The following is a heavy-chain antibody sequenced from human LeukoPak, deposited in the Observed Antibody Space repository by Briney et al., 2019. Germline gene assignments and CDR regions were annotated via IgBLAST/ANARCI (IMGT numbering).Heavy chain of an antibody. CDR1: GYSFTSYW. V-gene: IGHV5-51*01. CDR2: IYPGDSDT. Sequence: GESLKISCKGSGYSFTSYWIGWVRQMPGKGLEWMGIIYPGDSDTRYSPSFQGQVTISADKSISTAYLQWSSLKASDTAMYYCARVRVVNRTCWYFDLWGRGTLVTVSS. D-gene: IGHD3-10*01. J-gene: IGHJ2*01. CDR3: ARVRVVNRTCWYFDL.